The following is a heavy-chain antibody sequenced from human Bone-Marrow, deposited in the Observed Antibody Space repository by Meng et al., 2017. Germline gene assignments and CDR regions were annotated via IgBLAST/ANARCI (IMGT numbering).Heavy chain of an antibody. D-gene: IGHD3-22*01. J-gene: IGHJ4*02. Sequence: SETLSLTCTVSGGSTSSYYWSWTRQPPGKGLEWIGYICYSGSTNYNPSLKSRVTISVDTSKNQFSLKLSSVTAADTAVYYCARVRYGSGYYFLDSWGQGTLVTVSS. CDR2: ICYSGST. CDR3: ARVRYGSGYYFLDS. V-gene: IGHV4-59*01. CDR1: GGSTSSYY.